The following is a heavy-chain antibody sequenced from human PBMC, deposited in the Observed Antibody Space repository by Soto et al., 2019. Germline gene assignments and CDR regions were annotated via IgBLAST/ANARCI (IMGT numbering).Heavy chain of an antibody. V-gene: IGHV1-58*01. J-gene: IGHJ4*02. CDR2: IGVGSGNT. CDR1: GFTFTSSA. CDR3: AALEMNHYFDS. Sequence: QMQLVQSGPEVKKPGTSVKVSCKTSGFTFTSSAVQWVRQARGQGLEWIGWIGVGSGNTNYAQKFQERVTITRDMSTSTAYMELSSLRSEDTAVYYCAALEMNHYFDSWGQGTLVTVSS.